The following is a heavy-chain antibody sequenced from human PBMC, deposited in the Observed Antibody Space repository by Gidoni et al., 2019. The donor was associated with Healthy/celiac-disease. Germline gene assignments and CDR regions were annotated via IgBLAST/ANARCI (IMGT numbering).Heavy chain of an antibody. CDR2: ISYDGSNK. V-gene: IGHV3-30*01. Sequence: QVQLVESGGGVVQPGRSLRLSCAASGFTFSSYAMHWVRQAPGKGLEWVAVISYDGSNKYYADSVKGRFTISRDNSKNTLYLQMNSLRAEDTAVYYCARVRDYYDSSGYYYPWYFDLWGRGTLVTVSS. D-gene: IGHD3-22*01. CDR1: GFTFSSYA. CDR3: ARVRDYYDSSGYYYPWYFDL. J-gene: IGHJ2*01.